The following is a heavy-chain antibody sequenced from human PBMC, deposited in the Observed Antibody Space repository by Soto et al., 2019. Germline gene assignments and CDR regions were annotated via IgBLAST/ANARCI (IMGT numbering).Heavy chain of an antibody. CDR2: IYYSGST. V-gene: IGHV4-61*01. CDR1: GGSVSSGSYY. D-gene: IGHD4-17*01. J-gene: IGHJ4*02. Sequence: QVQLQESGPGLVKPSETLSLTCTVSGGSVSSGSYYWSWIRQPPGKGLEWVGYIYYSGSTNYNPSLKGRVTISVDTSKNQFALKLSSVTAADTAVYYCANYPSTVTSDYWGQGTLVTVSS. CDR3: ANYPSTVTSDY.